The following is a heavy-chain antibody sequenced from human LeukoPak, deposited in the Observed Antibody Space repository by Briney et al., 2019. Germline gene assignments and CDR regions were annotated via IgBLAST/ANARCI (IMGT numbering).Heavy chain of an antibody. CDR3: AREVIAAAGTFFDY. J-gene: IGHJ4*02. D-gene: IGHD6-13*01. CDR1: GYTSTSYY. Sequence: ASVKVSCKASGYTSTSYYMHWVRQAPGQGLEWMGIINPSGGSTSYAQKFQGRVTISVDTSKNQFSLKLSSVTAADTAVYYCAREVIAAAGTFFDYWGQGTLVTVSS. CDR2: INPSGGST. V-gene: IGHV1-46*01.